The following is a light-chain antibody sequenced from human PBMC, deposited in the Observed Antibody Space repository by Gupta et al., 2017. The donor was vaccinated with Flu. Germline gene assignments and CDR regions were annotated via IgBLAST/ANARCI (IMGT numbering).Light chain of an antibody. Sequence: VLSQSPGTLSLSPGDRATLSRRASQSVTSSYLAWYQQKPGQAPRVLVYGASNRATGIPDRCSGSGSGTDFTLTISVLEPEDSAVYYCQQYGWSPLTFGGGTKVEIK. CDR1: QSVTSSY. CDR2: GAS. CDR3: QQYGWSPLT. V-gene: IGKV3-20*01. J-gene: IGKJ4*01.